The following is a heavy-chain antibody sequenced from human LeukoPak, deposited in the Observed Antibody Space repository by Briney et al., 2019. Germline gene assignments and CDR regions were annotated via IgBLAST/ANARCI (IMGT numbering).Heavy chain of an antibody. CDR3: AREGNVSSWADAFDI. CDR2: ISSSSSYI. V-gene: IGHV3-21*01. D-gene: IGHD6-13*01. Sequence: PGGSLRLSCAASGFTFSSYSMNWVRQAPGKGLEWVSSISSSSSYIYYADSVKGRFTISGDNAKNSLYLQMNSLRAEDTAVYYCAREGNVSSWADAFDIWGQGTMVTVSS. CDR1: GFTFSSYS. J-gene: IGHJ3*02.